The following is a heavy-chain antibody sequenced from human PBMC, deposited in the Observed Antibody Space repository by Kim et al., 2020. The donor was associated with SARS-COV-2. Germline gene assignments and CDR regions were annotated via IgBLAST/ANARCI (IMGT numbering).Heavy chain of an antibody. J-gene: IGHJ3*02. CDR1: GFTFSSYD. D-gene: IGHD1-26*01. CDR2: ISAGGGNA. Sequence: GGSLRLSCAASGFTFSSYDMFWIRQAPGKGLEWVSGISAGGGNAYYADSVKGRFTISRDNSKNTLSLQVNSLRAEDTAVYFCGRGSYSGSYSGWVDIWG. CDR3: GRGSYSGSYSGWVDI. V-gene: IGHV3-23*01.